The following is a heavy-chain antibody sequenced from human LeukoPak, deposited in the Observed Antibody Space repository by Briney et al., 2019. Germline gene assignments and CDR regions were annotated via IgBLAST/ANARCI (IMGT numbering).Heavy chain of an antibody. CDR3: ARGVGIAAAGTLGWFDP. Sequence: PSETLSLTCTVSGGSISSGGYYWSWIRQHPGKGLEWIGYIYYSGSTYYNPSLKSRVTISVDTSKNQFSLKLSSVTAADTAVYYCARGVGIAAAGTLGWFDPWGQGTLVTVSS. CDR2: IYYSGST. J-gene: IGHJ5*02. D-gene: IGHD6-13*01. CDR1: GGSISSGGYY. V-gene: IGHV4-31*03.